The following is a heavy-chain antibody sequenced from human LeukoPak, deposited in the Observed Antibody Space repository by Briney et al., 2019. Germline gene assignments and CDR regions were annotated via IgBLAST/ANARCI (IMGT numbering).Heavy chain of an antibody. Sequence: ASVKVSCKASGDTFIPYTFSWVRQAPGQGREWIGRIIPSLDVANYAHKFQGRVTLSADRDTATTYMEVTSLRSEDTAIYYCARDHCSPGTCLGGHWGQGTLVTVSS. CDR3: ARDHCSPGTCLGGH. CDR2: IIPSLDVA. J-gene: IGHJ4*02. CDR1: GDTFIPYT. V-gene: IGHV1-69*04. D-gene: IGHD2-15*01.